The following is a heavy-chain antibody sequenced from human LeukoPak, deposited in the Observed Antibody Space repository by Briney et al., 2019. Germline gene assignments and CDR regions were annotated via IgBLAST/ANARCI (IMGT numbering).Heavy chain of an antibody. CDR3: ARELPAASFDY. CDR1: GFTFSSYA. D-gene: IGHD2-2*01. Sequence: GGSLRLSCAASGFTFSSYAMHWVRQAPGKGLEWVAVISYDGSNKYYADSVKGRFTISRDNSKNTLYQQMNSLRAEDTAVYYCARELPAASFDYWGQGTLVTVSS. J-gene: IGHJ4*02. CDR2: ISYDGSNK. V-gene: IGHV3-30*01.